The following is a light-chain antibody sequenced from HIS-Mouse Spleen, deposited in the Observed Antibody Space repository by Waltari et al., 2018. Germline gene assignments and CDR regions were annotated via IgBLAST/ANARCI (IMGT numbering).Light chain of an antibody. CDR1: RSTIGSNH. V-gene: IGLV1-44*01. CDR2: SNN. Sequence: QSVLTQPPSASGTPGQRVTISCSGSRSTIGSNHVNWYQQLPGTAPKLLIYSNNQRPSGVPDRFSGSKSGTSASLAISGLQSEDEADYYCAAWDDSLNGNYVFGTGTKVTVL. J-gene: IGLJ1*01. CDR3: AAWDDSLNGNYV.